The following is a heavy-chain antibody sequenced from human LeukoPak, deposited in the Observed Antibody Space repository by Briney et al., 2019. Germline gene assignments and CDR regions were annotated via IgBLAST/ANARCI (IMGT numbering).Heavy chain of an antibody. CDR3: ARFYVADIVGGPAASGRWFDT. D-gene: IGHD2-2*01. Sequence: SETLSLTCAVYGGSFSGYYWRWLRQPPGKGLEWLGEINHSGCTNYNPSLKSRVTISVDTSRNQFSLKLSSVPAADTAVYYCARFYVADIVGGPAASGRWFDTEGWGNVVTVS. CDR2: INHSGCT. CDR1: GGSFSGYY. V-gene: IGHV4-34*01. J-gene: IGHJ5*02.